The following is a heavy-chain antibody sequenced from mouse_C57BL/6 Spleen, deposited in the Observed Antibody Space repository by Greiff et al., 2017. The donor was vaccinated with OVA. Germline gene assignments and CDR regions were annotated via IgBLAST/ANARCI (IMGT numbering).Heavy chain of an antibody. Sequence: EVQLQQSGPELVKPGASVKISCKASGYTFTDYYMNWVKQSHGKSLEWIGDINPNNGGTSYNQKFKGKATLTVDKSSSTAYMELRSLTSEDSAVYYCARDYCGSPWFAYWGQGTLVTVSA. CDR2: INPNNGGT. CDR3: ARDYCGSPWFAY. CDR1: GYTFTDYY. J-gene: IGHJ3*01. V-gene: IGHV1-26*01. D-gene: IGHD1-1*01.